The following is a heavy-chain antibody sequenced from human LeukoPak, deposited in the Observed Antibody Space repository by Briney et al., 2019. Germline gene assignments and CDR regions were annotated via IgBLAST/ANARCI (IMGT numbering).Heavy chain of an antibody. CDR3: ARDQHYDFWSGYLFRFESGSGFDP. D-gene: IGHD3-3*01. CDR1: GFTFSSYW. V-gene: IGHV3-7*01. Sequence: GGSLRLSCAASGFTFSSYWMSLVRQAPGKGLEWVANIKQDGSEKYYVDSVKGRFTISRDNAKNSLYLQMNSLRAEDTAVYYCARDQHYDFWSGYLFRFESGSGFDPWGQGTLVTVSS. CDR2: IKQDGSEK. J-gene: IGHJ5*02.